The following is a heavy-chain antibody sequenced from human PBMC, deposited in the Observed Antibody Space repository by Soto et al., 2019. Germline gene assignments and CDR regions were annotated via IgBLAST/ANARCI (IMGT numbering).Heavy chain of an antibody. V-gene: IGHV4-59*08. D-gene: IGHD6-19*01. CDR2: IWYCGNT. Sequence: QVQLQESGPGLVKPSETMSLSCTVSGVSVVNSYWTWVRQSPGMRLEWIGHIWYCGNTAYNPSLKSRDTLSVYPSKNQVSLTFISVTATDTAVYYCASGGGSLGSGWYNDYWGQGTLVTVSS. CDR3: ASGGGSLGSGWYNDY. J-gene: IGHJ4*02. CDR1: GVSVVNSY.